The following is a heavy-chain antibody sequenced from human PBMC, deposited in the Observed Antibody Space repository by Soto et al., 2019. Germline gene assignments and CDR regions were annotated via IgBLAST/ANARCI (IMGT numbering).Heavy chain of an antibody. V-gene: IGHV3-23*01. CDR1: GFTFSSYA. Sequence: PGGSLRLSCAASGFTFSSYAMSWVRQAPGKGLEWVSAISGSGGSTYYADSVKGRFTISRDNSKNTLYLQMNSLRAEDTAVYYCAKDGLLYYDILTGYYSWFDPWGQGTLVTVSS. CDR2: ISGSGGST. J-gene: IGHJ5*02. D-gene: IGHD3-9*01. CDR3: AKDGLLYYDILTGYYSWFDP.